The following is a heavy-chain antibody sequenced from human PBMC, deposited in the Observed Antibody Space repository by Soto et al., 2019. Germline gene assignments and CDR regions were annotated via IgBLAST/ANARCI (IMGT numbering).Heavy chain of an antibody. J-gene: IGHJ6*02. Sequence: QVQLVESGGGVVQPGRSLRLSCATSGFSFRSHAMHWVRQAPGKGLEWVAQIWFDGSKKNYADSVKGRFTISRDNSTSMFYVQMDDLRAEDTAVYYCSRDGQQLAPYTMDVWGQGTTFTVSS. V-gene: IGHV3-33*01. CDR2: IWFDGSKK. CDR1: GFSFRSHA. D-gene: IGHD6-13*01. CDR3: SRDGQQLAPYTMDV.